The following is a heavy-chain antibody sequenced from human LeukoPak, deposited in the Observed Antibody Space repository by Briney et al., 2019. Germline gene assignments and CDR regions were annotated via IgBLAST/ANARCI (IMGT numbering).Heavy chain of an antibody. CDR1: GFTFSDYA. CDR2: ISYDGSNK. V-gene: IGHV3-30*09. D-gene: IGHD6-19*01. J-gene: IGHJ4*02. Sequence: GGSLRLSCAASGFTFSDYAMHWVRQAPGKGLEWVAVISYDGSNKFYADSVKGRFVISRDNSKNTLYVQMNSLRAEDTAVYYCASTHIAVAGPFDYWGQGTLVTVSS. CDR3: ASTHIAVAGPFDY.